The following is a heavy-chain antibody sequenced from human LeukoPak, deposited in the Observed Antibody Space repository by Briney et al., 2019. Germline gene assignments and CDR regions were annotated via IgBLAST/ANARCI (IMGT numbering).Heavy chain of an antibody. Sequence: SETLSLTCTVSGGSIRSYYWSWIRQPPGKGLELVWYIYYSWSTIYNPSLKSRVTISVDTSKNQFSLKLISATAADTAVYYCARTTEDCSSTSCCQYWFDPWGKGTLVTVSS. J-gene: IGHJ5*02. D-gene: IGHD2-2*01. CDR3: ARTTEDCSSTSCCQYWFDP. CDR2: IYYSWST. CDR1: GGSIRSYY. V-gene: IGHV4-59*01.